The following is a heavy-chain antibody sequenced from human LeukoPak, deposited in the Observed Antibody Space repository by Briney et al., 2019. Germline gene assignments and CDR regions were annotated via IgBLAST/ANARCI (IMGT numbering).Heavy chain of an antibody. V-gene: IGHV3-30*02. J-gene: IGHJ6*03. CDR3: ANDIGVGAARPDGGVYYYYYMDV. CDR2: IRYDGSNK. CDR1: GFTFSSYG. Sequence: GGSLRLSCAASGFTFSSYGMHWVRQAPGKGLEWVAFIRYDGSNKYYADSVKGRFTISRDNSKNTLYLQMNSLRAEDTAVYYCANDIGVGAARPDGGVYYYYYMDVWGKGTTVTVSS. D-gene: IGHD6-6*01.